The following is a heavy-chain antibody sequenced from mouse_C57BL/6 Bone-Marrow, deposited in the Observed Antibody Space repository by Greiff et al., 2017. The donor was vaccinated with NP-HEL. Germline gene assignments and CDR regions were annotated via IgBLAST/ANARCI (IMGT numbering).Heavy chain of an antibody. CDR3: ARRYYSVYYAMDY. D-gene: IGHD2-12*01. Sequence: LLPSVPELVTPGSSVPFSCPSSVFTFTDYYMHLLKPRTLPFLAWICIIDPEYGATKSSPKFQSKATITADTSSNTAYLQLSSLTSEDTAVYYCARRYYSVYYAMDYWGQGTSVTVSS. CDR1: VFTFTDYY. CDR2: IDPEYGAT. J-gene: IGHJ4*01. V-gene: IGHV14-2*01.